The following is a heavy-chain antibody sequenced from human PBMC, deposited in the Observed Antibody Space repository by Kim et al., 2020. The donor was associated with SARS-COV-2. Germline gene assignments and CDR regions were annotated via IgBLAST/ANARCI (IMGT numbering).Heavy chain of an antibody. D-gene: IGHD3-16*02. Sequence: GGSLRLSCAASGFTFSNYWMYWVRQGPGKGPVWVARIKGDGSTTTYADSVKGRFTISRDNAKNTLYLQMNSLRADDTAVYYCAGSLASNWFDPWGQGTLVTVSP. CDR1: GFTFSNYW. J-gene: IGHJ5*02. CDR3: AGSLASNWFDP. V-gene: IGHV3-74*03. CDR2: IKGDGSTT.